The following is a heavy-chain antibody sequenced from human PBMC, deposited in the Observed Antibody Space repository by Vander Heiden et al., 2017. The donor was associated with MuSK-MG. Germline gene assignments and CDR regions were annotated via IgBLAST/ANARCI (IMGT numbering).Heavy chain of an antibody. D-gene: IGHD2-8*01. CDR1: GFTFRSYG. Sequence: QVQLVESGGGVVQPGRSMRLSCAATGFTFRSYGMHWVRQAPGKGPEWVTYIWSDGSSKSYADSVKGRFTISRDNSKNMLYLQMNSLRAEDTAVYYCAREDGVRGGYYSYGMDVWGQGTTVTVSS. V-gene: IGHV3-33*01. CDR3: AREDGVRGGYYSYGMDV. CDR2: IWSDGSSK. J-gene: IGHJ6*02.